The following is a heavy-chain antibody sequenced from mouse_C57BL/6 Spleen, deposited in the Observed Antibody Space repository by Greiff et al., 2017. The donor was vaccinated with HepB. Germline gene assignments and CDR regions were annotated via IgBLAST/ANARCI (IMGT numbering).Heavy chain of an antibody. Sequence: DVKLVESGPGLAKPSQTLSLTCSVTGYSITSDYWNWIRKFPGNKLEYMGYISYSGSTYYNPSLKSRISITRDTSKNQYYLQLNSVTTEDTATYYCARYNGVAPYAMDYWGQGTSVTVSS. D-gene: IGHD1-2*01. CDR2: ISYSGST. J-gene: IGHJ4*01. V-gene: IGHV3-8*01. CDR1: GYSITSDY. CDR3: ARYNGVAPYAMDY.